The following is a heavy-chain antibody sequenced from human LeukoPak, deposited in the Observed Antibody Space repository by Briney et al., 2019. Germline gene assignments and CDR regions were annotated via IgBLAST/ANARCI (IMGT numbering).Heavy chain of an antibody. V-gene: IGHV1-2*02. Sequence: GASVKVSCKASGYTFTSYYMHWVRQAPGQGLEWMGWINPNSGGTNYAQKFQGRVTMTRDTSISTAYMELSRLRSDDTAVYYCARETSGIAAAGYTARWFDPWGQGTLVTVSS. CDR2: INPNSGGT. J-gene: IGHJ5*02. D-gene: IGHD6-13*01. CDR3: ARETSGIAAAGYTARWFDP. CDR1: GYTFTSYY.